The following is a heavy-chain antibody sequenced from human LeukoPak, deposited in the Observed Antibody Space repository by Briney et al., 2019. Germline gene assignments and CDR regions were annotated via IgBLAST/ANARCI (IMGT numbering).Heavy chain of an antibody. V-gene: IGHV4-59*01. J-gene: IGHJ4*02. D-gene: IGHD6-19*01. CDR1: GGSISSYY. CDR2: IHYSGST. CDR3: ARPYRSGWSGSFDY. Sequence: ASETLSLTCTVSGGSISSYYWSWIRQPPGKGLEWIGNIHYSGSTKYYPSLKSRVTILVDTSRNQLSLRMSSVTAADTAVYYCARPYRSGWSGSFDYRGQGTLVTVSS.